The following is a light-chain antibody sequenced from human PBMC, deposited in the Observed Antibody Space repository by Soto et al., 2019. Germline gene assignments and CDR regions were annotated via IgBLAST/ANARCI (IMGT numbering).Light chain of an antibody. CDR1: QSVSSY. V-gene: IGKV3-11*01. CDR3: QHRSNWPLS. Sequence: EIVLTQSPATLSLYPGERATLSCRASQSVSSYSAWYQQKPGQAPRLLIYDASNRATGIPARFSGSESGTDFALTISSLEPEDFAVYYCQHRSNWPLSFGGGTKGEIK. CDR2: DAS. J-gene: IGKJ4*01.